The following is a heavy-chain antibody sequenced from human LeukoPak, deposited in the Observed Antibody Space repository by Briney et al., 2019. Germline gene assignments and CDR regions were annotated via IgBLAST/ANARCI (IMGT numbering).Heavy chain of an antibody. Sequence: GGSLRLSCAASGFTFSSYEMNWVRQAPGKGLEWVSYISSSGSTIYYADSVKGRFTISRDNAKNSLYLQMNSLKTEDTAVYYCSRVRLGAPTRYFDYWGQGTLVTVSS. CDR3: SRVRLGAPTRYFDY. CDR1: GFTFSSYE. CDR2: ISSSGSTI. J-gene: IGHJ4*02. V-gene: IGHV3-48*03. D-gene: IGHD1-26*01.